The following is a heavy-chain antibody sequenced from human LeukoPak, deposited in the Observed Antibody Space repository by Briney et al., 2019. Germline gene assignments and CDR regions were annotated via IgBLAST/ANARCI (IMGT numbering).Heavy chain of an antibody. V-gene: IGHV2-5*02. J-gene: IGHJ4*02. D-gene: IGHD6-13*01. CDR3: ARRVGDGSTWDGGRFDY. CDR1: GFSITTSGVG. CDR2: AYWDDDN. Sequence: ESGPTLVKPTQTLTLTCSLSGFSITTSGVGVGWVRQPPGKALEWLAFAYWDDDNRYRPSLKSRLTVTKDTSKNQVVLTMTNMDPVDTATYYCARRVGDGSTWDGGRFDYWGQGTLVTVSS.